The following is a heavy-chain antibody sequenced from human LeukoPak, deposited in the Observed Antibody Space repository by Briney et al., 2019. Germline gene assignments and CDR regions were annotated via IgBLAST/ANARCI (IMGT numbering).Heavy chain of an antibody. CDR1: GYTFTGYY. CDR3: ARGKDGYGYYFDY. Sequence: ASVKVSCKASGYTFTGYYMHWVRQAPGQGLEWMGWINPNSGGTNYAQKFQGRVTMTRDTSISTAYMELSRLRSDDTAVYYCARGKDGYGYYFDYWGQGTRVTVS. CDR2: INPNSGGT. V-gene: IGHV1-2*02. D-gene: IGHD5-24*01. J-gene: IGHJ4*02.